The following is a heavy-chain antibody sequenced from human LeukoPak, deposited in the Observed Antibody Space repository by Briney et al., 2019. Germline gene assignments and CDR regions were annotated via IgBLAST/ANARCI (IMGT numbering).Heavy chain of an antibody. Sequence: ASVKVSCKASGYTFTCYYMHWVRQAPGRGLEWMGWINPNSGGTNYAQKFQGRVTMTRDTSISTAYMELSRLRSDDTAVYYWARERVRSPNWFDPWGQGTLVTVSS. CDR3: ARERVRSPNWFDP. V-gene: IGHV1-2*02. CDR2: INPNSGGT. J-gene: IGHJ5*02. CDR1: GYTFTCYY.